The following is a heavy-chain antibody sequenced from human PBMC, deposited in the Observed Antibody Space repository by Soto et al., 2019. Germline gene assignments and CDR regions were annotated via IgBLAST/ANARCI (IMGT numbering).Heavy chain of an antibody. CDR1: GGSINSGGYY. D-gene: IGHD3-10*01. V-gene: IGHV4-31*03. Sequence: QVQLQESGPGLVKPSQTLSLTCTVSGGSINSGGYYWSWIRQHPGKGLEWIGYIYNSGSTYYNPSLKSRVTISVDTSKNQFSLKLSSVTAADTAVYCCPRGITMVRGVIHSPYFDYWGQGTLVTVSS. J-gene: IGHJ4*02. CDR3: PRGITMVRGVIHSPYFDY. CDR2: IYNSGST.